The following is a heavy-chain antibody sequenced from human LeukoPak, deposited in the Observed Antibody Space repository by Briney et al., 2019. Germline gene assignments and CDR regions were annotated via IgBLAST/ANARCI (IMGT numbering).Heavy chain of an antibody. Sequence: GGSLRLSCAASGFPFSGYWMDWVRQAPGKGMEWVANINQDGSTQYYAASVKGRFTISRDNAKSSLYLQMDILRAEDTAVYYCSRSLDYLGQGALVTVSS. CDR3: SRSLDY. J-gene: IGHJ4*02. CDR2: INQDGSTQ. V-gene: IGHV3-7*01. CDR1: GFPFSGYW.